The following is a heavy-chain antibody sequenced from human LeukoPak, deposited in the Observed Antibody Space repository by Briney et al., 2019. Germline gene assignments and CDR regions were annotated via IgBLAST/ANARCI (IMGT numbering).Heavy chain of an antibody. CDR2: ISGSGGST. Sequence: GGSLRLSCAASGFTFSSYAMSWVRQAPGKGLEWVSVISGSGGSTYYADSVKGRFTISRDNSKNTLYLQMNSLRAEDTAVYYCARVPSSGWYHHYYYYGMDVWGQGTTVTVSS. CDR3: ARVPSSGWYHHYYYYGMDV. CDR1: GFTFSSYA. D-gene: IGHD6-19*01. J-gene: IGHJ6*02. V-gene: IGHV3-23*01.